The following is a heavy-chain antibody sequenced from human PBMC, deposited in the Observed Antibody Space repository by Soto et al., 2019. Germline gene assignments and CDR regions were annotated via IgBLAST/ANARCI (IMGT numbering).Heavy chain of an antibody. CDR2: INHSGST. V-gene: IGHV4-34*01. J-gene: IGHJ4*02. CDR3: ARHGGLYYYDSSGYYYFDY. D-gene: IGHD3-22*01. CDR1: GGSFSGYY. Sequence: SETLSLTCAVYGGSFSGYYWSWIRQPPGKGLEWIGEINHSGSTNYNPSLKSRFTISVDTTKNQFSRKLSSVTAADTAVYYCARHGGLYYYDSSGYYYFDYWGQGTLVTVSS.